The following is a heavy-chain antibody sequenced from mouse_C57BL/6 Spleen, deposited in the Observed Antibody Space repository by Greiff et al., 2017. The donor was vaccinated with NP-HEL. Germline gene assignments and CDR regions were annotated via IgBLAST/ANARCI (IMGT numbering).Heavy chain of an antibody. CDR1: GYSFTGYY. Sequence: EVQLQESGPELVKPGASVKISCKASGYSFTGYYMNWVKQSPEKSLEWIGEINPSTGGTTYNPKFTAKATLTVDKSSSTAYMQLKSLTSEDSAVYYCARRDDYGFDYWGQGTTLTVSS. CDR3: ARRDDYGFDY. V-gene: IGHV1-42*01. D-gene: IGHD2-4*01. CDR2: INPSTGGT. J-gene: IGHJ2*01.